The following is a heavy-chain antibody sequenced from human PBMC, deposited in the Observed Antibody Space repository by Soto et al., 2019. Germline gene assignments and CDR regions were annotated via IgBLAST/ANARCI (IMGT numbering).Heavy chain of an antibody. V-gene: IGHV3-7*01. CDR1: GFTLSSYW. CDR3: GTDQWGGAFDI. D-gene: IGHD3-10*01. J-gene: IGHJ3*02. Sequence: GGSMRLSCAASGFTLSSYWMAWVRQTPGKGLEFVANIREDGKEINYVDSVKGRFTISRDNAKNSLFLQMNSLRDDDTAVYYCGTDQWGGAFDIGGQGTMVTVSS. CDR2: IREDGKEI.